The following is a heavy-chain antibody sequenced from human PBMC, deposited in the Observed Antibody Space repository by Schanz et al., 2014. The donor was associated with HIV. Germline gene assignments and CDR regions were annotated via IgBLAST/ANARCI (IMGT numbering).Heavy chain of an antibody. J-gene: IGHJ5*02. CDR3: ARDVSVDCTGINNCYTRKWFDP. CDR1: GGTFRTYA. CDR2: INPNSGGT. V-gene: IGHV1-2*02. Sequence: QVQLVQSGAEVKKPGSSVKVSCKTLGGTFRTYAVSWVRQAPGQGLEWMGWINPNSGGTNYAQKFQGRVTMTRDTSISTAYMEMRRLRSDDTAVYYCARDVSVDCTGINNCYTRKWFDPWGQGTLVTVSS. D-gene: IGHD2-2*02.